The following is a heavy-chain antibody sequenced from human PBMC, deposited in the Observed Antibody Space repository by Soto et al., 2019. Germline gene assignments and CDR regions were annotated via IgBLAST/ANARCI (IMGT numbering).Heavy chain of an antibody. CDR1: GYSFTTYW. V-gene: IGHV5-51*01. CDR2: INPRDSDT. CDR3: ARQGGAYVSIDY. J-gene: IGHJ4*02. Sequence: GESLKISCKGSGYSFTTYWIGWVRQMPGKGLEWMAIINPRDSDTRYSPSFRGQVTISADKSISTAYLQWSSLKASDTAIYYCARQGGAYVSIDYWAQGTQVTVSS. D-gene: IGHD3-16*01.